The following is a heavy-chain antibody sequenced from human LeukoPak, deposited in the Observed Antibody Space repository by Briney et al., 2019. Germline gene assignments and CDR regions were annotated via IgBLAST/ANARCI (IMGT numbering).Heavy chain of an antibody. Sequence: SETLSLTCAVSGGSISSGGYSWSWIRQPPGKGLEWIGYIYYSESTQYNPSLKSRVTISLDTSKNQFSLKLSSVTAADTAVYYCARAGYYGSGSLFTWYNWFDPWGQGTLVTVSS. CDR3: ARAGYYGSGSLFTWYNWFDP. V-gene: IGHV4-30-4*07. CDR1: GGSISSGGYS. D-gene: IGHD3-10*01. J-gene: IGHJ5*02. CDR2: IYYSEST.